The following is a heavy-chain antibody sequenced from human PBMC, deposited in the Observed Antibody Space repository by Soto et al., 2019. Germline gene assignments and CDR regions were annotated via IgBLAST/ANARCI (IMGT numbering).Heavy chain of an antibody. CDR2: IYFSGST. V-gene: IGHV4-39*01. D-gene: IGHD5-12*01. CDR3: ARHLSESGYDLNY. J-gene: IGHJ4*02. Sequence: QLQLQESGPGLVKPSETLSLTCPVSGGYITSDSYYWAWIRQPPGKGLEWIGSIYFSGSTYYNSALKSRLAISIDMSKNQFSLNLSSVTDADTAVYYCARHLSESGYDLNYWGQGTPVTVSS. CDR1: GGYITSDSYY.